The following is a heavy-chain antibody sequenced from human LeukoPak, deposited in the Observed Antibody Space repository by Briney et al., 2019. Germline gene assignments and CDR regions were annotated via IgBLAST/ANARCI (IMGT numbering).Heavy chain of an antibody. J-gene: IGHJ4*02. CDR3: TRARRYSYGHLDS. CDR2: IYYTGST. Sequence: SETLTLTCIVSGGSIRGNYWDWIRQPPGKGLEWLGNIYYTGSTNYNPSLKGRVTISLDTSKNHFSMKLSSVTAADTAVYYCTRARRYSYGHLDSWGQGSLVTVSS. D-gene: IGHD5-18*01. V-gene: IGHV4-59*01. CDR1: GGSIRGNY.